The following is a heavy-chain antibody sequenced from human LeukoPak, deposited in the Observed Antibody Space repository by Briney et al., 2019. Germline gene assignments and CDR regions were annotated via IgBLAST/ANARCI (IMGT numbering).Heavy chain of an antibody. J-gene: IGHJ4*02. D-gene: IGHD3-10*01. CDR2: ISYSGGT. CDR3: ARVRESDQ. V-gene: IGHV4-59*01. CDR1: GGSISTFY. Sequence: SETLSLTCTVSGGSISTFYWSWIRQPPGKGLEWIGYISYSGGTNYNPSLKSRVSISVDTSKNQFSLKLKSVTAADTAVYYCARVRESDQWGQGTLVTVSS.